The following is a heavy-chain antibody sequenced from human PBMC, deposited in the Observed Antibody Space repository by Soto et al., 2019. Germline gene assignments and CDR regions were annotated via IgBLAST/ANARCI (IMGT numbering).Heavy chain of an antibody. CDR1: GFPFSNYY. J-gene: IGHJ3*02. V-gene: IGHV1-46*01. D-gene: IGHD2-2*01. CDR2: MNPNNGNT. CDR3: AFRLLPAYMRATYPSDI. Sequence: ASVKVSCKATGFPFSNYYLHWVRQAPGRGLEWIGMMNPNNGNTTNIEKFQGRVALTRVMSTSTAYLDLSNLRSEDTSLYFCAFRLLPAYMRATYPSDIWGQGTMVTVSS.